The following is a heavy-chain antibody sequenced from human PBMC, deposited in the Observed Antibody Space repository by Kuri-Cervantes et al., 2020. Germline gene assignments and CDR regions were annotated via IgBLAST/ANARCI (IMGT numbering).Heavy chain of an antibody. J-gene: IGHJ6*02. CDR2: ISSSGSTI. CDR1: GFTFSDYY. V-gene: IGHV3-11*04. D-gene: IGHD1-1*01. CDR3: ARDRWNDLYYYGMDV. Sequence: GGSLRLSCAASGFTFSDYYMSWIRQAPGKGLEWVSYISSSGSTIYYADSVKGRFTISRDNAKNSLYLQMNSLRDEDTAVYYCARDRWNDLYYYGMDVWGQGTTVTVSS.